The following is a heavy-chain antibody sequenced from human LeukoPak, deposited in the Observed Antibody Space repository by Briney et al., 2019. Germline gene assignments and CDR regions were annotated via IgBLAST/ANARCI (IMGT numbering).Heavy chain of an antibody. CDR2: IIPTLGIA. J-gene: IGHJ4*02. CDR1: GGTFSSYT. V-gene: IGHV1-69*04. CDR3: AREWGYDLPYFDY. Sequence: SVKVSCKASGGTFSSYTISWVRQAPGQGLEWMGRIIPTLGIANYAQKFQGRVTITADKSTGTAYMELSSLRSEDTAVYYCAREWGYDLPYFDYWGQGTLVTVSS. D-gene: IGHD5-12*01.